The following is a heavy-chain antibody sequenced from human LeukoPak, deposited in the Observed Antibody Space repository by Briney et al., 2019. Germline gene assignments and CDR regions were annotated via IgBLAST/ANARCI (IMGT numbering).Heavy chain of an antibody. V-gene: IGHV4-39*01. J-gene: IGHJ4*02. Sequence: IPSETLSLTCTVSGGSISSSSYYWGWIRQPPGKGLEWIGSIYYSGSTYYNPSLKSRVTISVDTSKNQFSLKPSSVTAADTAVYYCARHGVSIAARPYYWGQGTLVTVSS. CDR2: IYYSGST. CDR3: ARHGVSIAARPYY. CDR1: GGSISSSSYY. D-gene: IGHD6-6*01.